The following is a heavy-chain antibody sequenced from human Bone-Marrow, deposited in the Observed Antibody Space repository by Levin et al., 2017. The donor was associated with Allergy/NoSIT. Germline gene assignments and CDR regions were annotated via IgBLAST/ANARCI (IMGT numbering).Heavy chain of an antibody. V-gene: IGHV3-13*01. J-gene: IGHJ4*02. CDR2: IGTAGDT. CDR3: ASAFYGHYAYFDY. Sequence: ASVKVSCAASGFTFSSYDMHWVRQATGKGLEWVSAIGTAGDTYYPGSVKGRFTISRENAKNSLYLQMNSLRAGDTAVYYCASAFYGHYAYFDYWGQGTLVTVSS. CDR1: GFTFSSYD. D-gene: IGHD4-17*01.